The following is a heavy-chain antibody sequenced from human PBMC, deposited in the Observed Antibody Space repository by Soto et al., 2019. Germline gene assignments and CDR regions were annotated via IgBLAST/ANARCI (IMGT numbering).Heavy chain of an antibody. CDR2: INPNSGGT. V-gene: IGHV1-2*04. CDR3: AIPSDSYYYGMDV. Sequence: ASVKFSCKASGYTFTGYYMHWVRQAPGQGLEWMGWINPNSGGTNYAQKFQGWVTMTRDTSISTAYMELSRLRSDDTAVYYCAIPSDSYYYGMDVWGQGTTVTVSS. CDR1: GYTFTGYY. J-gene: IGHJ6*02.